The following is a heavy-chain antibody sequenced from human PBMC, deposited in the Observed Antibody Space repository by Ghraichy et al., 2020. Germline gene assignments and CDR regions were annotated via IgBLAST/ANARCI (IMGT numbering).Heavy chain of an antibody. CDR3: ARESTMVRGVIYYYYYMDV. V-gene: IGHV3-7*01. CDR2: IKQDGSEK. J-gene: IGHJ6*03. D-gene: IGHD3-10*01. Sequence: GGSLRLSCAASGFTFSSYWMSWVRQAPGKGLEWVANIKQDGSEKYYVDSVKGRFTISRDNAKNSLYLQMNSLRAEDTAVYYCARESTMVRGVIYYYYYMDVWGKGTTVTVSS. CDR1: GFTFSSYW.